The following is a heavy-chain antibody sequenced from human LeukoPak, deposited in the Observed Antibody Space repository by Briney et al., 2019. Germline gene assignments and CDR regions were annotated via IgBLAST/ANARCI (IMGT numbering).Heavy chain of an antibody. CDR2: IYPGDSDT. CDR3: ARHSLLWFGESRDYYYYYMDV. D-gene: IGHD3-10*01. V-gene: IGHV5-51*01. J-gene: IGHJ6*03. CDR1: GYSFTSYW. Sequence: GESLKISCKGSGYSFTSYWIGWVRQMPGKGLEWMGIIYPGDSDTRYSPSFQGQVTISADKSISTAYLQWSSLKASDTAMYYCARHSLLWFGESRDYYYYYMDVWGKGTTVTVSS.